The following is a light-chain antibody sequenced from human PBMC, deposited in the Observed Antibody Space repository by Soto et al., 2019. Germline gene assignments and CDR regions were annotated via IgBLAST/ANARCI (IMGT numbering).Light chain of an antibody. V-gene: IGKV3-15*01. J-gene: IGKJ1*01. CDR1: QSVSSSY. CDR3: QQYNNWPRT. CDR2: GAS. Sequence: EIVLPQSPATQSLSPGERATLSCRASQSVSSSYLAWYQQKPGQAPRLLIYGASTRATGIPARFSGSGSGTEFTLTISSLQSEDFAVYYCQQYNNWPRTFGQGTKVDIK.